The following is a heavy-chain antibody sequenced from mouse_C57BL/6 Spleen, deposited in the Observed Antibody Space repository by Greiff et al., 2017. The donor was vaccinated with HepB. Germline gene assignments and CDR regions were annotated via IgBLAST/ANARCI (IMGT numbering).Heavy chain of an antibody. J-gene: IGHJ1*03. CDR1: GYTFTSYW. CDR3: ARYRDAYFDV. D-gene: IGHD3-3*01. Sequence: QVQLQQPGAELVRPGTSVKLSCKASGYTFTSYWMHWVKQRPGQGLEWIGVIDPSDSYTNYNQKFKGKATLTVDTSSSTAYMQLSSLTSEDSAVYYCARYRDAYFDVWGTGTTVTVSS. V-gene: IGHV1-59*01. CDR2: IDPSDSYT.